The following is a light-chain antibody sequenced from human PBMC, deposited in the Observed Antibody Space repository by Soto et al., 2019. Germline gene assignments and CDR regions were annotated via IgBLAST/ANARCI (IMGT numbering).Light chain of an antibody. J-gene: IGKJ4*01. Sequence: DIQMTQSPSSLSASVGDRVTITCRASQSISSYLNWYQQKPGKAPKLRIYAASSLQSGVPSRFSGSGSGTDFTLTISSLQPEDFATYYCQHSDSTFALTFGGGTKVEIK. V-gene: IGKV1-39*01. CDR1: QSISSY. CDR2: AAS. CDR3: QHSDSTFALT.